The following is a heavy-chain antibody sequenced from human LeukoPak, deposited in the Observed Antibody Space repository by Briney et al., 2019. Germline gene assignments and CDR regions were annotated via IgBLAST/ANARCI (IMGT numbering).Heavy chain of an antibody. CDR3: ARGDYYGSGSYRSYYFDY. Sequence: SETLSLTYTVSGGSISSYYWSWIRQPPGKGLEWIGYIYYSGSTNYNPSLKSRVTISVDTSKNQFSLKLSSVTAADTAVYYCARGDYYGSGSYRSYYFDYWGQGTLVTVSS. D-gene: IGHD3-10*01. V-gene: IGHV4-59*01. J-gene: IGHJ4*02. CDR2: IYYSGST. CDR1: GGSISSYY.